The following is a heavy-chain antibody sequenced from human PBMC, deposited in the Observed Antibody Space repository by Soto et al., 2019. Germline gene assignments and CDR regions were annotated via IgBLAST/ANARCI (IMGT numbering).Heavy chain of an antibody. CDR3: ARDAVAATWYFDI. J-gene: IGHJ2*01. V-gene: IGHV3-74*01. CDR1: GFAFGSYW. CDR2: INSDGSDT. D-gene: IGHD6-19*01. Sequence: EVQLVESGGGLVQPGGSLRLSCAASGFAFGSYWMHWVRQAPGKGLVWVARINSDGSDTSYANSVKGRFTISRDNGKNTVSLQIDSVRDEDTAVYFCARDAVAATWYFDIWGRGTVVAVSS.